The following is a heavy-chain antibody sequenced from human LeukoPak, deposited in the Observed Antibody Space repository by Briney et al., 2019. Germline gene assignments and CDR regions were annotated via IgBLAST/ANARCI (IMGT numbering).Heavy chain of an antibody. CDR2: IYHSGST. D-gene: IGHD1-1*01. V-gene: IGHV4-59*08. Sequence: SSETLSLTCTVSGGSISSNYWSWIRQSPGKGLEWIGYIYHSGSTNHNPSLKSRVTISVDTSKNQFSLKLSSVTAADTAVYYCARHVETTTGTPIDAFDFWGQGTMVTVSS. J-gene: IGHJ3*01. CDR1: GGSISSNY. CDR3: ARHVETTTGTPIDAFDF.